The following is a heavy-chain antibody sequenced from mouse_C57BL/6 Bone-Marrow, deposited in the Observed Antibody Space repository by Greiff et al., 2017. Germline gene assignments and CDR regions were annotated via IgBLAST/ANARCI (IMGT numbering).Heavy chain of an antibody. J-gene: IGHJ2*01. Sequence: DVKLVESGGGLVQPGGSLKLSCAASGFTFSDYGMAWVRQAPRKGPEWVAFISNLAYSIYYADTVTGRFTISRENAKNTLYLEMSSLRSEDTAMYYCARHPAYYSNYYFDYWGQGTTLTVSS. CDR3: ARHPAYYSNYYFDY. CDR1: GFTFSDYG. V-gene: IGHV5-15*01. D-gene: IGHD2-5*01. CDR2: ISNLAYSI.